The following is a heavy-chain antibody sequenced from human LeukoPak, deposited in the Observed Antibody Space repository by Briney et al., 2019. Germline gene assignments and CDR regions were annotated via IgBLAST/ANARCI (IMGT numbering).Heavy chain of an antibody. CDR3: ARDPRGHMGWFDP. J-gene: IGHJ5*02. V-gene: IGHV1-18*01. CDR1: GGTFSSYA. D-gene: IGHD2-21*01. Sequence: ASVKVSCKASGGTFSSYAISWVRQAPGQGLEWMGWISAYNGNTNYAQKLQGRVTMTTDTSTSTAYMELRSLRSADTAVYYCARDPRGHMGWFDPWGQGTLVTVSS. CDR2: ISAYNGNT.